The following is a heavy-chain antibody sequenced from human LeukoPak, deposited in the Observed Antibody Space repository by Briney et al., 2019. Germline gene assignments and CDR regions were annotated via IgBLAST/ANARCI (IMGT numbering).Heavy chain of an antibody. Sequence: PGGSLRLSCAASGFTFSSYAMSWVRQAPGKGLEWVSAISGSGGSTYYADSVKGRFTISRDNSKNTLHLQMKSLRAEDTAVYYCAKGGFVVVPAAKRGDFDYWGQGAPVTVSS. V-gene: IGHV3-23*01. CDR3: AKGGFVVVPAAKRGDFDY. CDR2: ISGSGGST. CDR1: GFTFSSYA. J-gene: IGHJ4*02. D-gene: IGHD2-2*01.